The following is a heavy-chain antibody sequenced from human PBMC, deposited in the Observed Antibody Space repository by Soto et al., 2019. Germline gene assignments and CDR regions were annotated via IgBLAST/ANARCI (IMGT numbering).Heavy chain of an antibody. D-gene: IGHD2-21*02. CDR1: GGTFSTYG. Sequence: QVQLVQSGAEVKKPGSSVKVSCKASGGTFSTYGFSWVRQAPGQGLEWMGGIIPFFDVANYAQSFQGRVNLTADKSTRTAYMELSSLRSDDTAVYYCVRDYPRDSLVRLPFYYYDMDVWGQGTTVTVSS. V-gene: IGHV1-69*17. CDR3: VRDYPRDSLVRLPFYYYDMDV. J-gene: IGHJ6*02. CDR2: IIPFFDVA.